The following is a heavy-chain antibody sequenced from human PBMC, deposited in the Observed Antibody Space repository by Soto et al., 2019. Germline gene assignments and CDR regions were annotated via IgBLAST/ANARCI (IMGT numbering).Heavy chain of an antibody. V-gene: IGHV4-59*08. CDR1: GGSISSYY. J-gene: IGHJ5*02. CDR2: IYYSGST. Sequence: SETLSLTCTISGGSISSYYWSWIRQPPGKGLEWIGYIYYSGSTNYNPSLKSRVTISVDTSKNQFSLKLSSVTAADTAVYYCARQRVDYVFWSGYDEGWLAPWGQGTLVTVSS. CDR3: ARQRVDYVFWSGYDEGWLAP. D-gene: IGHD3-3*01.